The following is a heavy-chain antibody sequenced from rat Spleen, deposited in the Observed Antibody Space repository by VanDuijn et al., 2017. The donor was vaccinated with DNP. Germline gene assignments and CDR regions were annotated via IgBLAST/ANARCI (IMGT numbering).Heavy chain of an antibody. Sequence: EVQLVESGTDLVQAGRSLKLSCVASGFTFNNYWMTWIRQVPGKGLEWVASITSSGGSTYYPDSVKGRFTISRDNAKNTLYLQMNSLRSEDTATYYCARVRSTVIDYALDAWGQGVMVTVSS. V-gene: IGHV5-31*01. J-gene: IGHJ2*01. CDR2: ITSSGGST. CDR1: GFTFNNYW. D-gene: IGHD1-12*01. CDR3: ARVRSTVIDYALDA.